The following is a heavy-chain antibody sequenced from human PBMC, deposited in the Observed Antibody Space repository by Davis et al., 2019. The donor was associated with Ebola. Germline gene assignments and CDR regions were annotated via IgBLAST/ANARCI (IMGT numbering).Heavy chain of an antibody. V-gene: IGHV1-2*06. Sequence: GGSLRLSCAASGFTFTSYAMHWVRQAPGQRLEWMGRINPNSGGTNYAQKFQGRVTMTRDTSISTAYMELSRLRSDDTAVYYCATPTTKGFDYWGQGTLVTVSS. D-gene: IGHD1-14*01. CDR1: GFTFTSYA. CDR3: ATPTTKGFDY. J-gene: IGHJ4*02. CDR2: INPNSGGT.